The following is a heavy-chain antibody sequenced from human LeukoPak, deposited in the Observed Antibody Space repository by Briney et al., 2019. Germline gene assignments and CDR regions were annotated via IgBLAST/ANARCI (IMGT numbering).Heavy chain of an antibody. CDR1: GFTFSNYW. Sequence: GGSLRLSCAASGFTFSNYWMQWVRQAPGKGLVWVSRIKGDGSSTTYADSVKGRFTISRDNAKNTLYLQMNSLGADDTAIYYCARDLIPQYFDIWGRGTLVTVSS. CDR3: ARDLIPQYFDI. V-gene: IGHV3-74*01. CDR2: IKGDGSST. D-gene: IGHD2-21*01. J-gene: IGHJ2*01.